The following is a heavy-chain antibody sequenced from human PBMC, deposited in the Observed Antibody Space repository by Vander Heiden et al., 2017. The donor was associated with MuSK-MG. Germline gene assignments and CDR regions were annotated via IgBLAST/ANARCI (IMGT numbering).Heavy chain of an antibody. J-gene: IGHJ4*02. D-gene: IGHD6-19*01. CDR2: INHSGST. V-gene: IGHV4-34*01. CDR3: ARIPIAVAGTWFYFDY. Sequence: QVQLQQWGAGLLKPSETLSLTCAVYGGSFSGYYWSWIRQPPGKGLEWIGEINHSGSTNYNPSLKSRVTISVDTSKNQFSLKLSSVTAADTAVYYCARIPIAVAGTWFYFDYWGQGTLVTVSS. CDR1: GGSFSGYY.